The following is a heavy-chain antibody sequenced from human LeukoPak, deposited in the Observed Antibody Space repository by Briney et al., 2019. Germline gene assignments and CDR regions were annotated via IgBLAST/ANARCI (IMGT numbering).Heavy chain of an antibody. CDR3: AKPYLGGNRYYFDY. Sequence: SETLSLTCAVYGGSFSGYYWSWIRQPPGKGLEWIGEINHSGSTNYNPSLKSRVTISVDTSKNQFSLKLSSVTAAATAVYYCAKPYLGGNRYYFDYWGQGTLVTVSS. D-gene: IGHD4-23*01. V-gene: IGHV4-34*01. J-gene: IGHJ4*02. CDR2: INHSGST. CDR1: GGSFSGYY.